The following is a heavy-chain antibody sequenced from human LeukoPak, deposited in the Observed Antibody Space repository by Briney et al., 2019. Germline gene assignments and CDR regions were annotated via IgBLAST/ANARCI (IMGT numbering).Heavy chain of an antibody. D-gene: IGHD3-22*01. Sequence: SETLSLTCGVSSGSLSGYYWGWIRQPPGKGLEWLGSIYYSGITHYNPSLKRRVTIYVDTSRNQFSLHLYSVTAADTAVFYCARSDYYDYRQIDIWGQGTLVTVSS. CDR2: IYYSGIT. CDR3: ARSDYYDYRQIDI. J-gene: IGHJ4*02. CDR1: SGSLSGYY. V-gene: IGHV4-39*01.